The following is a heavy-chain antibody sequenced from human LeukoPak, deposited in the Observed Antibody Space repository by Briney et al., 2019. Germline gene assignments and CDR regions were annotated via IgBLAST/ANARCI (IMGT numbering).Heavy chain of an antibody. D-gene: IGHD6-13*01. Sequence: SETLSLTCTVSGGSISSYYWSWIRQPPGKGLEWIGYIHYSGSTNYNPSLKSRVTISVDTSKNQFSLKLSSVTAADTAVYYCASSIPAAGIPSLDYWGQGTLVTVSS. V-gene: IGHV4-59*08. J-gene: IGHJ4*02. CDR1: GGSISSYY. CDR2: IHYSGST. CDR3: ASSIPAAGIPSLDY.